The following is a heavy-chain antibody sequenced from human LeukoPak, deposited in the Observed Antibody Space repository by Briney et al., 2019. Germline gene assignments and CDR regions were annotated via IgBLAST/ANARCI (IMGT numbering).Heavy chain of an antibody. D-gene: IGHD1-26*01. CDR3: ARPRSGSYYASGFDY. J-gene: IGHJ4*02. CDR1: GYSISSGYY. CDR2: IYHSGTT. Sequence: SETLSLTCAVSGYSISSGYYWGWIRQPPGKGVEWIGSIYHSGTTYYNPSLKSRVTISVDTSKNQFSLKLTSVSAADTAVYYCARPRSGSYYASGFDYWGQGTLVTVSS. V-gene: IGHV4-38-2*01.